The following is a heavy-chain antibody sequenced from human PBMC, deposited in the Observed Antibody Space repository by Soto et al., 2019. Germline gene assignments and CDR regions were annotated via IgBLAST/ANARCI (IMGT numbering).Heavy chain of an antibody. CDR1: GGSISSSNW. D-gene: IGHD1-1*01. CDR3: ARGVASTGTTQSPVDP. Sequence: QVQLQESGPGLVKPSGTLSLTCAVSGGSISSSNWWSWVRQPPGKGLEWIGEIYHSGSTNYKPSLKSRVTIAVDKSKNQYSLKLSSVTDADTAVYYCARGVASTGTTQSPVDPLGQVTLVTVSS. J-gene: IGHJ5*02. CDR2: IYHSGST. V-gene: IGHV4-4*02.